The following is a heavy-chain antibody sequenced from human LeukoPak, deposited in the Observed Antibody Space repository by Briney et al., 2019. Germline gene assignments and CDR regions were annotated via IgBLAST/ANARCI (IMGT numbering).Heavy chain of an antibody. CDR2: TNPNSGNT. CDR3: ARVRRYFDWFVYYFDY. CDR1: GYTFTSYD. J-gene: IGHJ4*02. D-gene: IGHD3-9*01. Sequence: ASVKVSCKASGYTFTSYDINWVRQATGQGLEWMGWTNPNSGNTGYAQKFQGRVTMTRNTSISTAYMELSSLRSEDTAVYYCARVRRYFDWFVYYFDYWGQGTLVTVSS. V-gene: IGHV1-8*01.